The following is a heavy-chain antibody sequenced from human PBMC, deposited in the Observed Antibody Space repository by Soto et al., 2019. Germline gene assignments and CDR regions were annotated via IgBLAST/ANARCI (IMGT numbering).Heavy chain of an antibody. CDR1: GGTFSSYA. V-gene: IGHV1-69*13. D-gene: IGHD6-13*01. J-gene: IGHJ6*02. CDR3: ARDGIAAAGFYYYGMDV. Sequence: SVKVSCKASGGTFSSYAISWVRQAPGQGLEWMGGIIPIFGTANYAQKFQGRVTITADESTSTAYMELSSLRSEDTAVYYCARDGIAAAGFYYYGMDVWGQGTTVTVSS. CDR2: IIPIFGTA.